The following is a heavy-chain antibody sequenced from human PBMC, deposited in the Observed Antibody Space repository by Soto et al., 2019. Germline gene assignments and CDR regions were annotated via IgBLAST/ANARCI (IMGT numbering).Heavy chain of an antibody. CDR1: GGSFSDDY. V-gene: IGHV4-34*01. Sequence: SETLSLTCAVYGGSFSDDYWSWIRQMSGKGLEWIGEINQSGSTNYNPSLKSRVIISVDTSKKQISLNLTSVTAADTALYYCARVVRGFGELLSDAFNIWGQGTMVTVSS. CDR3: ARVVRGFGELLSDAFNI. CDR2: INQSGST. J-gene: IGHJ3*02. D-gene: IGHD3-10*01.